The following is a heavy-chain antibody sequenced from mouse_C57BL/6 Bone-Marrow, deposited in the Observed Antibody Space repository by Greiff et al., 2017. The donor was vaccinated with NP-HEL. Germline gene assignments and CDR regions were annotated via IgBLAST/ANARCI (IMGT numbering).Heavy chain of an antibody. CDR1: GYTFTSYG. CDR3: ARGGVLRSHWYFDV. Sequence: QVQLKQSGAELARPGASVKLSCKASGYTFTSYGISWVKQRTGQGLEWIGEIYPRSGNTYYNEKFKGKATLTADKSSSTAYMELRSLTSEDSAVYFCARGGVLRSHWYFDVWGTGTTVTVSS. V-gene: IGHV1-81*01. CDR2: IYPRSGNT. D-gene: IGHD1-1*01. J-gene: IGHJ1*03.